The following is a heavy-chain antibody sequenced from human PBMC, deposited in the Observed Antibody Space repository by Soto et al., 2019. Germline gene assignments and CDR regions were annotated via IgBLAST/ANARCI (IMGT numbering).Heavy chain of an antibody. CDR2: INHSGST. CDR1: GGSFSGYY. Sequence: SETLSLTCAVYGGSFSGYYWGWIRQPPGKGLEWIGEINHSGSTNYNPSLKSRVTISVDTSKNQFSLKLSSVTAADTAVYYCARERRDFWSGYAFDIWGQGTMVTVSS. D-gene: IGHD3-3*01. V-gene: IGHV4-34*01. J-gene: IGHJ3*02. CDR3: ARERRDFWSGYAFDI.